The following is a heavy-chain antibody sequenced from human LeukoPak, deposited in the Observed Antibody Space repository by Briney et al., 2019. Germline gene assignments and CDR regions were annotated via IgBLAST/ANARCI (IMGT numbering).Heavy chain of an antibody. CDR1: GGSFSGYY. Sequence: SETLSLTCAVYGGSFSGYYWSWIRQPPGKGLEWIGEINHSGSTNYNPSLKSRVTISVDTSKNQFSLKLSSVTAADTAVYYCARDTGYCSSTSCEWYYYYGMDVWGQGTTVTVSS. J-gene: IGHJ6*02. CDR2: INHSGST. D-gene: IGHD2-2*01. V-gene: IGHV4-34*01. CDR3: ARDTGYCSSTSCEWYYYYGMDV.